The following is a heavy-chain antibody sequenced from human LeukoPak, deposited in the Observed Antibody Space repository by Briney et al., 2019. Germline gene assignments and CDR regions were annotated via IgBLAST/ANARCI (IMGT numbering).Heavy chain of an antibody. D-gene: IGHD4-17*01. V-gene: IGHV3-23*01. CDR1: GFAFGSCA. CDR3: AAVTTYNYFQR. CDR2: IRGDGAET. J-gene: IGHJ1*01. Sequence: QAGGSLRLSCVDSGFAFGSCAMSWVRQAPGKGLEWVSAIRGDGAETYYADSVKGRFTISRDISRNTLYLQMNSLRAEDTAVYYCAAVTTYNYFQRWGQGTLVTASS.